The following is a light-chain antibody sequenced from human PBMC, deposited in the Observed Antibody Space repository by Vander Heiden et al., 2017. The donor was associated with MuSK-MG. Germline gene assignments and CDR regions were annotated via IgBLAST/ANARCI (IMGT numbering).Light chain of an antibody. V-gene: IGKV1-12*01. J-gene: IGKJ1*01. Sequence: DIHMTQSPSIVSASVGDRVTITCRASQGVASWLAWYQQKPGKASKLLIYSVSSLQSGVPSRFSGDGSGTDFTLTISSLQPEDLATYFCQQANNFPQTFGQGTKVEI. CDR1: QGVASW. CDR2: SVS. CDR3: QQANNFPQT.